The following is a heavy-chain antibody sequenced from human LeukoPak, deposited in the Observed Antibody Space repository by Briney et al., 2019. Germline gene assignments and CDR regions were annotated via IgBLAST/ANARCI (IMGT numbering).Heavy chain of an antibody. CDR2: IKQDGSEK. J-gene: IGHJ4*02. Sequence: GGSLRLSCAASGFTFSDYYMSWIRQAPGKGLEWVANIKQDGSEKYYVDSVKGRFTISRDNAKNSLYLQMNSLRAEDTAVYYCARDRIAAAGTWGYWGQGTLVTVSS. D-gene: IGHD6-13*01. CDR3: ARDRIAAAGTWGY. V-gene: IGHV3-7*01. CDR1: GFTFSDYY.